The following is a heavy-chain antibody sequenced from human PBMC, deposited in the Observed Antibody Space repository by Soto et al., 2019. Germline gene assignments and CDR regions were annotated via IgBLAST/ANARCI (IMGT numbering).Heavy chain of an antibody. D-gene: IGHD2-2*01. J-gene: IGHJ6*02. Sequence: QVPLVQSGAEVKKPGASVKVSCKASGYSFTSYAIYWVRQAPGQRLEWMGWINAGNGNTKYSQKLQGRVTFTGDTSASTAHMELSSLRSEDTAVYFCARGVENIVVVLDVFGYYGMDVWGQETTVTVSS. CDR3: ARGVENIVVVLDVFGYYGMDV. CDR1: GYSFTSYA. V-gene: IGHV1-3*01. CDR2: INAGNGNT.